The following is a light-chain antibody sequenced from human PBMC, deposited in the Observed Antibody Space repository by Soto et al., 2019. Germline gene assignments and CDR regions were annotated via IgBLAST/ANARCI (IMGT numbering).Light chain of an antibody. J-gene: IGKJ1*01. CDR2: GAS. CDR1: QSISTY. CDR3: QQSYSTSLWT. Sequence: DIQMTQSPSSLSASVGDRVTITCRASQSISTYLNWYQQKPGKAPKLLIYGASSLQSGVPSRFSGSGSGTDFTLTISSLQPEDFATYYCQQSYSTSLWTFGQGTKVEIK. V-gene: IGKV1-39*01.